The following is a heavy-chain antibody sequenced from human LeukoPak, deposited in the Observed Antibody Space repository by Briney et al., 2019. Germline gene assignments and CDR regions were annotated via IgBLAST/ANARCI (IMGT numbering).Heavy chain of an antibody. Sequence: SETLSLTCTVSGGSISSGSYDWYWIRQPAGKGLEWIGHIYTSGSSNYNPSLKSRVTISVDTSKNQFSLKLTSVTAADTAVYYCARRPRGVIIKTWFDSWGQGTLVTVSS. CDR3: ARRPRGVIIKTWFDS. J-gene: IGHJ5*01. D-gene: IGHD3-10*01. CDR1: GGSISSGSYD. CDR2: IYTSGSS. V-gene: IGHV4-61*09.